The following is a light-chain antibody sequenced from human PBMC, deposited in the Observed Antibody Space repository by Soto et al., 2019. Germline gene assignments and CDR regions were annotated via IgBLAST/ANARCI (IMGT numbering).Light chain of an antibody. J-gene: IGKJ5*01. CDR1: QDISVY. Sequence: DIPMTQSPSSLSASVGDRVTITCRASQDISVYLAWYQQKPGKVPKLLIYSASTSQSGVPSRFSGSGSGTDFTLTISSLQPEDVATYYCQKFNTAPLTFGQGTRLEIK. V-gene: IGKV1-27*01. CDR3: QKFNTAPLT. CDR2: SAS.